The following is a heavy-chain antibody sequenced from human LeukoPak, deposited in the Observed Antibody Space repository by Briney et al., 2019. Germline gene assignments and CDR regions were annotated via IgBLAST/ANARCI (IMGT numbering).Heavy chain of an antibody. D-gene: IGHD3-9*01. CDR2: ISTTGTT. CDR1: GASMSSYY. J-gene: IGHJ4*02. CDR3: ARQRLDYYDILTGYPPDFDY. V-gene: IGHV4-4*07. Sequence: PSETLSLTCTVSGASMSSYYWSWIRQPAGQGLEWIGRISTTGTTHYNPSLKGRVTMSVDTSKNQFSLKLSSVTAADTAVYYCARQRLDYYDILTGYPPDFDYWGQGTLVTVSS.